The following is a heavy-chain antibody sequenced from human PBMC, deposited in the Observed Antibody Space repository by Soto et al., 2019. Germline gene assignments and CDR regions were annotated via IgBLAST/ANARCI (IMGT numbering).Heavy chain of an antibody. CDR3: ARPGRYFDCIDS. Sequence: PSETLSLTCTVSGGSSSSGYYWGWIRQPPGKGLEWIGSIYYTGITYSNPSLKSRVSISIDTSKNQFSLKLSSVTAADTAVYYCARPGRYFDCIDSWGQGTLVTVSS. D-gene: IGHD3-9*01. CDR1: GGSSSSGYY. CDR2: IYYTGIT. V-gene: IGHV4-39*01. J-gene: IGHJ5*01.